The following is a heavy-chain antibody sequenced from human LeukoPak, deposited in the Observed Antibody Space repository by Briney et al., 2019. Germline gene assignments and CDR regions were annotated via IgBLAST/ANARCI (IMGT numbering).Heavy chain of an antibody. D-gene: IGHD2-15*01. Sequence: SETLSLTCGVSGGSISNTNWWSWVRQPPGQGLEWIGEISLSGLTNYNPSLKSRVTISVDTSKNQFSLNLSSVTAADTAVYYCTRGGGWFLHWGQGTLVTVSS. J-gene: IGHJ5*02. CDR1: GGSISNTNW. CDR3: TRGGGWFLH. CDR2: ISLSGLT. V-gene: IGHV4-4*02.